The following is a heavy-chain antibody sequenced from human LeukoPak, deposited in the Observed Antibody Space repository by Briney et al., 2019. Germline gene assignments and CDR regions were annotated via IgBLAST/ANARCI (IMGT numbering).Heavy chain of an antibody. CDR2: IQHSGST. D-gene: IGHD2-21*01. CDR1: GASIRSGGYS. Sequence: SLSLTCSLSGASIRSGGYSWNWIRQSPGKGLEWIGNIQHSGSTSYNPSLKSRVTISIDKSQNQFSLKLNSVTAADAAVYFCAREWRFDDNDQHYSMDAFDIWGQGTMVAVSS. V-gene: IGHV4-30-2*06. J-gene: IGHJ3*02. CDR3: AREWRFDDNDQHYSMDAFDI.